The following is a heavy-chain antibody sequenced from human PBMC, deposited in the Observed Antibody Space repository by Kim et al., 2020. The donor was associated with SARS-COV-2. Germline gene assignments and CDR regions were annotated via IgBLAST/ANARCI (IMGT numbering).Heavy chain of an antibody. Sequence: GGSLRLSCVASGFTFSTSPMGWVRQAPGKGLEWVSRISWDGTRTYYADSVKGRVTMYSDKSKNMLYLHMNSLRVEDTAVYYCAKGVINSGFDYWVQGT. CDR1: GFTFSTSP. V-gene: IGHV3-23*01. CDR3: AKGVINSGFDY. CDR2: ISWDGTRT. J-gene: IGHJ4*02. D-gene: IGHD1-26*01.